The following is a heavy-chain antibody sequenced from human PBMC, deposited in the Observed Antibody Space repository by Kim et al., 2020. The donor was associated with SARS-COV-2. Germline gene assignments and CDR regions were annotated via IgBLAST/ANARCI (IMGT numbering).Heavy chain of an antibody. CDR3: ASGSYRMGDY. Sequence: GGSLRLSCAAPGFAFGSYAMTWVRQAPGRGLEWVSSTSSRSDIIYYAESVKGRFTISRDNSKNTLFLQMNSLRAEDTAVYFCASGSYRMGDYWGQGTMVTVSS. CDR1: GFAFGSYA. D-gene: IGHD3-10*01. V-gene: IGHV3-23*01. J-gene: IGHJ4*02. CDR2: TSSRSDII.